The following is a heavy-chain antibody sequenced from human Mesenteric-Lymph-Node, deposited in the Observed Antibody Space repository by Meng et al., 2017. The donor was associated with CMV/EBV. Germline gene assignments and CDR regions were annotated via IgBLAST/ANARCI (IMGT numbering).Heavy chain of an antibody. D-gene: IGHD3-10*02. CDR2: VETAGDT. V-gene: IGHV3-13*01. J-gene: IGHJ3*01. CDR1: GFTFSSYD. Sequence: GESLKISCAASGFTFSSYDMHWVRQVTGKGLEWVSTVETAGDTYYLGSVKGRFTISRENAKTSLYLQMNSLRAGDTAIYYCARGSMFSAWGQGTMVTVSS. CDR3: ARGSMFSA.